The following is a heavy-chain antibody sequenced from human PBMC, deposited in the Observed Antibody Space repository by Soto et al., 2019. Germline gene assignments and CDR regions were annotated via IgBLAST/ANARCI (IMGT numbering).Heavy chain of an antibody. V-gene: IGHV3-23*01. CDR2: ISGSGGST. J-gene: IGHJ4*02. CDR1: GFTFSSYA. D-gene: IGHD3-16*01. Sequence: GGSLRLSCAASGFTFSSYAMSWVRQAPGKGLEWVSAISGSGGSTYYADSVKGRFTISRDNSKNTLYLQMNSLRAEDTAVYYCAKERLGFMITFGGEYTGYFDYWGQGTLVTVSS. CDR3: AKERLGFMITFGGEYTGYFDY.